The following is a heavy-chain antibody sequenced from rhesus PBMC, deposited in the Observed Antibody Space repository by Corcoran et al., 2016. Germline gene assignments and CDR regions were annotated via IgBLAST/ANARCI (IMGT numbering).Heavy chain of an antibody. J-gene: IGHJ6*01. Sequence: QVQLQESGPGLVKPSETLSLTCAVSGGSISCGYGWSWLRQPPGKGLEWIGYIYGSSGRTNYNPSLKNRVTISKDTSKNQFSLKLSSVTAADTAIYYCATHSGSPYCGLDSWGQGVVVTVSS. CDR1: GGSISCGYG. CDR3: ATHSGSPYCGLDS. D-gene: IGHD6-25*01. CDR2: IYGSSGRT. V-gene: IGHV4-76*01.